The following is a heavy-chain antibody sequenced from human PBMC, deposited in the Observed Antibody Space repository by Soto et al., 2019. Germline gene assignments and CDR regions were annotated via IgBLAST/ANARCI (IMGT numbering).Heavy chain of an antibody. J-gene: IGHJ4*02. CDR1: GGTFSSYA. V-gene: IGHV1-69*06. D-gene: IGHD3-22*01. Sequence: SVKVSCKASGGTFSSYAISWVRQAPGQGLEWMGGIIPIFGTANYAQKFQGRVTITADKSTSTAYMELSSLRSEETAVYYCARVLSNYYDSSGPLDYWGQGTLVTVSS. CDR3: ARVLSNYYDSSGPLDY. CDR2: IIPIFGTA.